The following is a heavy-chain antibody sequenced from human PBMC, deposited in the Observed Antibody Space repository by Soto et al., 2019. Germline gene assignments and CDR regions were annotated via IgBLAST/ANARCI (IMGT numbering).Heavy chain of an antibody. D-gene: IGHD6-13*01. J-gene: IGHJ4*02. CDR3: ARGRANSSSWRYY. V-gene: IGHV3-30-3*01. Sequence: QVQLVESGGGMVQPGRSLRLSCAASGFTFSSYAMHWVRQAPGKGLEWVAVISYDGSNKYYADSVKGRFTISRDNSKNTLYLQMNSLRAEDTAVYYCARGRANSSSWRYYWGQGTLVTVSS. CDR1: GFTFSSYA. CDR2: ISYDGSNK.